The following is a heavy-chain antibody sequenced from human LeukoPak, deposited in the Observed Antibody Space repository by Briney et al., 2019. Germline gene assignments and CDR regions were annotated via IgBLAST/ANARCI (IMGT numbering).Heavy chain of an antibody. CDR2: MNGRGDRT. D-gene: IGHD3-3*01. J-gene: IGHJ4*02. CDR1: GFTFSRYA. Sequence: GGSLRLSCAASGFTFSRYAINWVRQAPGKGLECVSGMNGRGDRTYYADSVKGRFTISRDSSKSTQYLQMNSLRAEDTAVYFCAKEMAYDFWSGQFDYWGQGTLVTVSS. CDR3: AKEMAYDFWSGQFDY. V-gene: IGHV3-23*01.